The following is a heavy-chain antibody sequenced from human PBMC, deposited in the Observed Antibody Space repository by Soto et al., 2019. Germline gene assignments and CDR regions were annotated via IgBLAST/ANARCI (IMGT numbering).Heavy chain of an antibody. Sequence: SETLSLTCAVYGGSFSGYYWSWIRQPPGKGLEWIGEINHSGSTNYNPSLKSRVTISVDTSKNQFSLKLSSVTAADTAVYYCARVRGRYCSSTSCSRPYYYYGMDVWGQGTTVTSP. CDR1: GGSFSGYY. CDR3: ARVRGRYCSSTSCSRPYYYYGMDV. D-gene: IGHD2-2*01. V-gene: IGHV4-34*01. CDR2: INHSGST. J-gene: IGHJ6*02.